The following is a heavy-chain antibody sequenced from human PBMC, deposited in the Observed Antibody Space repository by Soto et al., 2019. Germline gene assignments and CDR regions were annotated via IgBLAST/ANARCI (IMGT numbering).Heavy chain of an antibody. J-gene: IGHJ4*02. Sequence: QITLKESGPTLVEPTETLTLTCSFSGFSLTNSPMGVGWVRQPPGKALEWLAVIYWDDDKRYNPSLRSRLSITKDNSKKQVVLTMTYVKPPDTATYYCAHRLGGFTWNDGYFDYWGPGTLVTVSA. V-gene: IGHV2-5*02. CDR1: GFSLTNSPMG. CDR2: IYWDDDK. D-gene: IGHD1-1*01. CDR3: AHRLGGFTWNDGYFDY.